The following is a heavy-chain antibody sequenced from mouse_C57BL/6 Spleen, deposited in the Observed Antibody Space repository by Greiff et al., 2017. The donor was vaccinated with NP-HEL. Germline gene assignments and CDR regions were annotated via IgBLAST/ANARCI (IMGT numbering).Heavy chain of an antibody. Sequence: PTAGIDFSRYWMSWVRRAPGKGLEWIGEINPDSSTINYAPSLKDKFIISRDNAKNTLYLQMSKVRSEDTALYYCARPDYYGSSLAYWGQGTLVTVSA. CDR2: INPDSSTI. V-gene: IGHV4-1*01. D-gene: IGHD1-1*01. CDR3: ARPDYYGSSLAY. J-gene: IGHJ3*01. CDR1: GIDFSRYW.